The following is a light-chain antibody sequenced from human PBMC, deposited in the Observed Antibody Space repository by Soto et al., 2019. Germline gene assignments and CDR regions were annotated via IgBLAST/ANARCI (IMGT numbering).Light chain of an antibody. Sequence: QSALTQPASVSGSPGQSITISCTGTSSDFGNYNLVSWYQQHPGKVPKLILFEVNKRPSGVSGRFSGSKSGNTASLTISGLQAEDEADYYCQSYDSSLSGSLFGGGTKLTVL. J-gene: IGLJ2*01. CDR2: EVN. CDR3: QSYDSSLSGSL. CDR1: SSDFGNYNL. V-gene: IGLV2-23*02.